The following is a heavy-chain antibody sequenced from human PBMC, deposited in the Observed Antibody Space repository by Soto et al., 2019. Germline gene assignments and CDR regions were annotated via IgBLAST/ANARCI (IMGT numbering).Heavy chain of an antibody. Sequence: QVQLVQSGAEEKKPGASVKVSCKASGYTFTSYAMHWVRQAPGQRLEWMGWINAGNGNTKYSQKFQGRVTITRDTSASTAYMELSSLRSEDTAVYYCARNGDSSGYYYPFDYWGQGTLVTVSP. J-gene: IGHJ4*02. CDR1: GYTFTSYA. CDR2: INAGNGNT. D-gene: IGHD3-22*01. V-gene: IGHV1-3*05. CDR3: ARNGDSSGYYYPFDY.